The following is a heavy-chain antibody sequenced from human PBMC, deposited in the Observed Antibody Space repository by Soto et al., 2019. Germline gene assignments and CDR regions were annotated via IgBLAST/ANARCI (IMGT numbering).Heavy chain of an antibody. CDR3: GRTYCGGDCCRYAFDI. CDR1: GGSISSYY. J-gene: IGHJ3*02. V-gene: IGHV4-59*08. D-gene: IGHD2-21*02. Sequence: PSETLSLTCTVSGGSISSYYWSWIRQPPGKGLEWIEYIYYSGSTNYNPSLKSRVTISVDTSKNQFSLKLSSVTAADTAVYYCGRTYCGGDCCRYAFDIWGQGTMVTVSS. CDR2: IYYSGST.